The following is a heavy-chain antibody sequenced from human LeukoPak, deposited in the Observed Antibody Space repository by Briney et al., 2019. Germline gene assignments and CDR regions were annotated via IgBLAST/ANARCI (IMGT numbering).Heavy chain of an antibody. CDR3: ARGEGWLPSNFDY. D-gene: IGHD6-19*01. V-gene: IGHV3-30-3*01. CDR1: GFTFSSYA. Sequence: PGRSLRLSCAASGFTFSSYAMHWVRQAPGKGLEWVAVISYDGSNKYYADSVKGRFTISRDNAKNSLYLQMNSLRAEDTAVYYCARGEGWLPSNFDYWGQGTLVTVSS. CDR2: ISYDGSNK. J-gene: IGHJ4*02.